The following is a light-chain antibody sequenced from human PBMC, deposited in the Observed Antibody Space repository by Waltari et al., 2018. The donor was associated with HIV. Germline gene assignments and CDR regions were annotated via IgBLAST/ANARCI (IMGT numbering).Light chain of an antibody. CDR2: YDV. CDR3: QVWDRSSDHLV. Sequence: SYVLAQPSSVSLAPGKPDTITCGGDNIGGKSVHWYQQKAGQAPGLVIYYDVDRPSGIPERFSGSNTGNTATLTISRVEAGDEADYYCQVWDRSSDHLVFGGGTKLTVL. J-gene: IGLJ3*02. CDR1: NIGGKS. V-gene: IGLV3-21*04.